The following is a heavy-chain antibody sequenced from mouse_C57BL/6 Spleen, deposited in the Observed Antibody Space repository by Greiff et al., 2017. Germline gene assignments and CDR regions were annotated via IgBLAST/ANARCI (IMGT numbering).Heavy chain of an antibody. Sequence: QVQLQQPGAELVKPGASVKLSCKASGYTFTSYWMHWVKQRPGQGLEWIGMIHPNSGSTNYNEKFKSKATLTVDKSSSTAYMQLSSLTSEDSAVYYCARAGFYDDYDDDGDGTGYYAMDYWGQGTSVTVSS. J-gene: IGHJ4*01. CDR1: GYTFTSYW. V-gene: IGHV1-64*01. CDR2: IHPNSGST. D-gene: IGHD2-4*01. CDR3: ARAGFYDDYDDDGDGTGYYAMDY.